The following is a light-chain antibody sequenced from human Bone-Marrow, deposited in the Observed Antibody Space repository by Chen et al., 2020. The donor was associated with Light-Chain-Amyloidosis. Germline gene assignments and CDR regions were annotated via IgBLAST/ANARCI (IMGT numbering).Light chain of an antibody. J-gene: IGLJ3*02. CDR2: DDS. Sequence: SYVLTQPSSVTVAPGQTATIARGGNNIGTTSVRWYQQTPGQAPLLVVYDDSDRPSGIPGRLSGTNSGNTATLTISRVEAGDEADYYCQVWDRSSDRPVFGGGTKLTVL. CDR3: QVWDRSSDRPV. CDR1: NIGTTS. V-gene: IGLV3-21*02.